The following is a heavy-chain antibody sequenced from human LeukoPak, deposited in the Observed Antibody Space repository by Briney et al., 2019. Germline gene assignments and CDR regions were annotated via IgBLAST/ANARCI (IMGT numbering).Heavy chain of an antibody. CDR1: GFTFSSYS. CDR3: ARARTLPAFDP. CDR2: ISSSSSYI. Sequence: GGSLRLSCAASGFTFSSYSMNWVRPAPGKGLEWVSSISSSSSYIYYADSVKGRFTISRDNAKNSLYLQINSLRAEDTAVYYCARARTLPAFDPWGQGTLVTVSS. D-gene: IGHD2-21*01. J-gene: IGHJ5*02. V-gene: IGHV3-21*01.